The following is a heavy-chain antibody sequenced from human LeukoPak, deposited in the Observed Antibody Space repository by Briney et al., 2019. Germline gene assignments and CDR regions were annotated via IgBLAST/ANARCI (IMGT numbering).Heavy chain of an antibody. V-gene: IGHV1-8*01. J-gene: IGHJ5*02. Sequence: ASVKVSCKASGYTFTTYDINWVRQATGQGLEWMGWMNPNSGNTGYTQKFQDRVTMTRNTSISTAYMELSSLRSEDTAVHYCARGRGSGHKENWFDPWGQGTLVTVSS. CDR3: ARGRGSGHKENWFDP. CDR1: GYTFTTYD. D-gene: IGHD6-19*01. CDR2: MNPNSGNT.